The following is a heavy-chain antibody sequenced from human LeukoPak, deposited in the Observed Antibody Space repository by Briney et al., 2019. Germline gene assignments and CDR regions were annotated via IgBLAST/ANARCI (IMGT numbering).Heavy chain of an antibody. CDR3: ASGRVGSYYYGMDV. CDR2: ISGSSSYI. D-gene: IGHD3-16*01. CDR1: GFTFSSYS. Sequence: GGSLRLSCAASGFTFSSYSMNWVRQAPGKGLDWVSCISGSSSYIYYADSVKGRFTISRDNAKNSLYLQMNSLRAEDTAVYYCASGRVGSYYYGMDVWGPGTTVTVSS. V-gene: IGHV3-21*01. J-gene: IGHJ6*02.